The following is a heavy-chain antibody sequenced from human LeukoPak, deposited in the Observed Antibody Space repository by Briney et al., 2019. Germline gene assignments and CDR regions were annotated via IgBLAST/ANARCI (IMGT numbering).Heavy chain of an antibody. CDR3: VKGRAGGTFDY. CDR2: TSSNGGDT. J-gene: IGHJ4*02. CDR1: GFTFSSYG. Sequence: GGSLRLSCAASGFTFSSYGMHWVRQAPGRGLEYVSGTSSNGGDTYYADSVKGRFTISRDNSKNTLYLQMSSLRTEDTALYYCVKGRAGGTFDYWGQGTLVTVSS. D-gene: IGHD1-14*01. V-gene: IGHV3-64D*06.